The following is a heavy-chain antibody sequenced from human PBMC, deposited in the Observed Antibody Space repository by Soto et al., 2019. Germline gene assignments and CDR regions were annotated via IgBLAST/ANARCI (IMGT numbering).Heavy chain of an antibody. CDR2: ISFYNGNT. D-gene: IGHD6-19*01. CDR1: GDTITNYG. Sequence: QVQLVQSGGEVRKPGASVKVSCKASGDTITNYGISWVRQAPGQGLEWMGWISFYNGNTKYAQNLQGRVTLTTDTSTSTAYMEWRSRRSDDTAVYYCASATSIAVAGKESWGQGTLVTVSS. CDR3: ASATSIAVAGKES. J-gene: IGHJ4*02. V-gene: IGHV1-18*01.